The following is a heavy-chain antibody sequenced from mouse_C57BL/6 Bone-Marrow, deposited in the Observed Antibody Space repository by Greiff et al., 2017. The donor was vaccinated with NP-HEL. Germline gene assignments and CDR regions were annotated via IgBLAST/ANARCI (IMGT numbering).Heavy chain of an antibody. J-gene: IGHJ1*03. CDR3: ARDYYGSRDWYFDV. Sequence: VQLQQPGAELVRPGSSVKLSCKASGYTFTSYWMHWVKQRPIQGLEWIGNIDPSDSETHYNQKFKDKATLTVDKSSSTAYMQLSSLTSEDSAVYSCARDYYGSRDWYFDVWGTGTTVTVSS. D-gene: IGHD1-1*01. CDR1: GYTFTSYW. V-gene: IGHV1-52*01. CDR2: IDPSDSET.